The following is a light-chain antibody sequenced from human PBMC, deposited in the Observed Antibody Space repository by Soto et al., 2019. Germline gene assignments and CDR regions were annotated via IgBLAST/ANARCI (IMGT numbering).Light chain of an antibody. J-gene: IGKJ1*01. V-gene: IGKV1-5*01. CDR3: QLYGGLWT. Sequence: DIQMTQSPSTVSASVGDRVTITCRASQTITNRLAWYQQKPGKAPKVLIYDASSLESGVPSRFTGSGSGTEFIFTITSLQPDDFATYYCQLYGGLWTFGQGTKVEV. CDR2: DAS. CDR1: QTITNR.